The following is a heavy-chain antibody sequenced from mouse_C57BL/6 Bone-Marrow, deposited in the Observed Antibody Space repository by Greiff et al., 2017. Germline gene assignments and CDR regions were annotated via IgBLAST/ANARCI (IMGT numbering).Heavy chain of an antibody. V-gene: IGHV1-85*01. CDR2: IYPRDGST. CDR1: GYTFTSYD. CDR3: AKIYYDYDGSTWFAY. D-gene: IGHD2-4*01. Sequence: VQLQQSGPELVKPGASVKLSCKASGYTFTSYDINWVKQRPGQGLEWIGWIYPRDGSTKYNEKFKGKATLTVDTSSSTAYMELHSLTSEDSAVYFCAKIYYDYDGSTWFAYWGQGTLVTVSA. J-gene: IGHJ3*01.